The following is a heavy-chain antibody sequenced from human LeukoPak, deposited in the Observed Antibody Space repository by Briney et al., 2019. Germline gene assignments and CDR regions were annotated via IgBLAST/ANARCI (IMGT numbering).Heavy chain of an antibody. CDR2: IYASGNT. D-gene: IGHD3-22*01. V-gene: IGHV4-61*02. J-gene: IGHJ3*02. CDR1: GGSISSSFYY. CDR3: ARDSAIYDSSGYYYSDAFDI. Sequence: SQTLSLTCSVSGGSISSSFYYWRWIRQPAERGLELIGRIYASGNTNYNTSLKSRVTISVDTSNKQFSLKLSSVTAADTAVYYCARDSAIYDSSGYYYSDAFDIWGQGIMVTVSS.